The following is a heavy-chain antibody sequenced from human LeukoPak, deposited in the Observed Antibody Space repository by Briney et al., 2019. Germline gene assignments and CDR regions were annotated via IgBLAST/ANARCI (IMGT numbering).Heavy chain of an antibody. V-gene: IGHV4-34*01. CDR3: ARISVDACDY. Sequence: PSETLSLTCAVYGGSFSGYYWSWIRKPPGKGLERIGEINHSGSTNYNPSLKSRVTISVDTSKNQFSLKLSSVTAADTAVYYCARISVDACDYWGQGTLVTVSS. CDR1: GGSFSGYY. D-gene: IGHD2-21*01. J-gene: IGHJ4*02. CDR2: INHSGST.